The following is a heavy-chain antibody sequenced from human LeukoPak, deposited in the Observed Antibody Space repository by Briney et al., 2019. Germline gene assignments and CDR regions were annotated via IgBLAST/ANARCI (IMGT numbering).Heavy chain of an antibody. CDR1: GYTFTSYG. CDR3: ARGTMVRGVIIMQFDY. J-gene: IGHJ4*02. V-gene: IGHV1-18*01. Sequence: ASVKVSCKASGYTFTSYGISWVRQAPGQGLEWMGWISAYNGNTNYAQKLQGRVTMTTDTSTSTAYMELSRLRSDDTAVYYCARGTMVRGVIIMQFDYWGQGTLVTVSS. D-gene: IGHD3-10*01. CDR2: ISAYNGNT.